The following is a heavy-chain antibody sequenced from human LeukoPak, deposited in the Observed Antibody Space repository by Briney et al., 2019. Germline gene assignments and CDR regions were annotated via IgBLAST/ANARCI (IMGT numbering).Heavy chain of an antibody. Sequence: PGGSLRLSCAASGFIFSHYWMTWVRQAPGKGLEWVANINQDGGEKYYVDSVKGRFTISRDYAKNSVYLRMNSLRAEDTAVYFCARGRYLDWLPYYFDYWGQGTLVTVSS. CDR3: ARGRYLDWLPYYFDY. CDR1: GFIFSHYW. D-gene: IGHD3-9*01. CDR2: INQDGGEK. J-gene: IGHJ4*02. V-gene: IGHV3-7*01.